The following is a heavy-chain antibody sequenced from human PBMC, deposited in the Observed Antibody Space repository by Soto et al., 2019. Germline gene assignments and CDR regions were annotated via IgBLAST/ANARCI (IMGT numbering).Heavy chain of an antibody. Sequence: SETLSLTCTVSGGSISSSSYYWGWIRQPPGKGLEWIGSIYYSGSTYYNPSLKSRVTISVDTSKNQFSLKLSSVTAADTAVYYCASGEKGLRLGELSTEFDYWGQGTLVTVSS. CDR3: ASGEKGLRLGELSTEFDY. CDR2: IYYSGST. V-gene: IGHV4-39*01. J-gene: IGHJ4*02. D-gene: IGHD3-16*02. CDR1: GGSISSSSYY.